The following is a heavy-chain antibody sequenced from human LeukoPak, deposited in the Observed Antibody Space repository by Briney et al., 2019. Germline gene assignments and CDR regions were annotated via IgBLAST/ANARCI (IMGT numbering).Heavy chain of an antibody. Sequence: GASVKVSCKASGYTFTSYGISWVRQAPGQGLEWMGWISAYNGNTDYAQKLQGRVTMTTDTSTSTAYMELRSLRSDDTAVYYGARGTGTSHYYYYYYMDVWGKGTTVTVSS. CDR3: ARGTGTSHYYYYYYMDV. V-gene: IGHV1-18*01. J-gene: IGHJ6*03. D-gene: IGHD2-2*01. CDR1: GYTFTSYG. CDR2: ISAYNGNT.